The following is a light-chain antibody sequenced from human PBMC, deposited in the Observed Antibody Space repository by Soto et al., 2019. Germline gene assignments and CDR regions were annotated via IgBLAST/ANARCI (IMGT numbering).Light chain of an antibody. CDR2: ANR. J-gene: IGLJ3*02. CDR3: QSYDSSLSGSRV. Sequence: QAVVTQPPSVSGAPGQRVTISCTGSSSTIGAGYDVHWYQQLPGSAPKLLVYANRYRPSGVPDRFSGSKAGTSASLAITGLQAEDEADYYCQSYDSSLSGSRVFGGGTKVTVL. CDR1: SSTIGAGYD. V-gene: IGLV1-40*01.